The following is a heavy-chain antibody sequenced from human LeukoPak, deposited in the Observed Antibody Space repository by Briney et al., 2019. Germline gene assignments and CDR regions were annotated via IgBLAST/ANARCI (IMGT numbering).Heavy chain of an antibody. D-gene: IGHD3-22*01. Sequence: SETLSLTCTVSGGSISSYYWSWIRQPPGKGLEWIGYIYYSGSTNYNPSLKSRVTISVDTSKNQFSLKLSSVTAADTAVYYCARGNYYDSSGYYRNAAFDIWGQGTMVTVSS. CDR1: GGSISSYY. J-gene: IGHJ3*02. CDR2: IYYSGST. CDR3: ARGNYYDSSGYYRNAAFDI. V-gene: IGHV4-59*12.